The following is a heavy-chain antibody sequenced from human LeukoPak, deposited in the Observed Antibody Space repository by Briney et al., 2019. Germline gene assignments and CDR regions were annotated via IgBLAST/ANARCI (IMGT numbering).Heavy chain of an antibody. CDR3: AKAGAYCGGDCYPEYFQH. CDR1: GFTFSSYA. D-gene: IGHD2-21*02. Sequence: PGGSLRLPCAASGFTFSSYAMSWVRQAPGKGLEWVSAISGSGGSTYYADSVKGRFTISRDNSKNTLYLQMNSLRAEDTAVYYCAKAGAYCGGDCYPEYFQHWGQGTLVTVSS. CDR2: ISGSGGST. J-gene: IGHJ1*01. V-gene: IGHV3-23*01.